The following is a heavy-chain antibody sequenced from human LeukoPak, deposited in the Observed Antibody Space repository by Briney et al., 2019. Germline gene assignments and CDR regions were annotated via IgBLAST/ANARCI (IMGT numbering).Heavy chain of an antibody. V-gene: IGHV3-53*01. CDR1: GFTVSSNY. CDR3: ASQVVARGFDY. D-gene: IGHD2-15*01. Sequence: GGSLRLSCVVSGFTVSSNYLTWVRQAPGKGLEWVSVIYTGGSTYYADSVKGRFTISRDNSKNTLYLRMNSLRVEDTAVYYCASQVVARGFDYWGQGTLVTVSS. CDR2: IYTGGST. J-gene: IGHJ4*02.